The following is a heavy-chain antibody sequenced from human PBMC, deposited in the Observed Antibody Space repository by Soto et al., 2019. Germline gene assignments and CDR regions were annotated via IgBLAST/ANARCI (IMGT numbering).Heavy chain of an antibody. V-gene: IGHV1-46*03. Sequence: QVQLVQSGAEVKKPGASVKVSCKASGYTFTSYYIHCVRQAPGQGLEWIGIINPSSGSTNYAQKFQGRFIMPRDTSTTAVYMEVSRLTSEDTAVCYCAGAQGMAAAGRDPFDFWGQGALVTVSS. J-gene: IGHJ4*02. D-gene: IGHD6-13*01. CDR1: GYTFTSYY. CDR3: AGAQGMAAAGRDPFDF. CDR2: INPSSGST.